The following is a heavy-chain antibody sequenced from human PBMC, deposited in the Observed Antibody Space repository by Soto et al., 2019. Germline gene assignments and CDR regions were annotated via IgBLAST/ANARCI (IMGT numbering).Heavy chain of an antibody. J-gene: IGHJ4*02. CDR1: GDSVSSSNYY. CDR3: ARGRYSSGWFDF. D-gene: IGHD6-19*01. V-gene: IGHV4-39*07. Sequence: QLQLQESGPGLVKPSETLSLTCTVSGDSVSSSNYYWGWIRQPPGKGLEWIGSIYYGGSTFYNPSLKSRVTISVDTSKNQFSLRLNSVTAADTGEYYCARGRYSSGWFDFWGQGALVTVSS. CDR2: IYYGGST.